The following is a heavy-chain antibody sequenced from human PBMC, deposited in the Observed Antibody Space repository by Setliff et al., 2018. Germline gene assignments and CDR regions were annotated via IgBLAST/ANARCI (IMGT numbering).Heavy chain of an antibody. CDR3: ATDRNYYDSDTFYDAFDI. CDR2: IRQDGGQT. Sequence: GESLKISCVASEFTFSNYWMTWVRQAPGKGLEWVANIRQDGGQTYYEDSVKGRFTISRDNAKNSLYLQMNSLRAEDTALYYCATDRNYYDSDTFYDAFDIWGQGTMVTVS. V-gene: IGHV3-7*01. CDR1: EFTFSNYW. D-gene: IGHD3-22*01. J-gene: IGHJ3*02.